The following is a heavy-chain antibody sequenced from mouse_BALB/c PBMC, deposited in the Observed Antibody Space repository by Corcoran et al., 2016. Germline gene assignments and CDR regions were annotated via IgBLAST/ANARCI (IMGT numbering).Heavy chain of an antibody. J-gene: IGHJ4*01. CDR2: INPYYGST. CDR1: GYSFTDYI. CDR3: ARWTDYDYAMDY. V-gene: IGHV1-39*01. Sequence: EIQLQQTGPELVKPGASVKISCKASGYSFTDYIMLWVKQSHGKSLEWIGNINPYYGSTSYNLKFKDKATLTVDKSSSTAYMQLNSLTSEDSAVYYCARWTDYDYAMDYWGQGTSVTVSS. D-gene: IGHD2-4*01.